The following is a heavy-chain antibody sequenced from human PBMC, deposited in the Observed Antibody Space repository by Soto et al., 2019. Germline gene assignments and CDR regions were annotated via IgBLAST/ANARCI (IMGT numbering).Heavy chain of an antibody. D-gene: IGHD3-3*01. J-gene: IGHJ4*02. CDR2: IYYSGST. Sequence: SETLSLTCTVSGGSLSSYYWSWIRQPPGKGLEWIGYIYYSGSTNYNPSLKSRVTISVDTSKNQFSLKLSSVTAAGTAVYYCARHPSPTRFWSGYLVGYFDYWGQGTLVTVSS. CDR1: GGSLSSYY. CDR3: ARHPSPTRFWSGYLVGYFDY. V-gene: IGHV4-59*08.